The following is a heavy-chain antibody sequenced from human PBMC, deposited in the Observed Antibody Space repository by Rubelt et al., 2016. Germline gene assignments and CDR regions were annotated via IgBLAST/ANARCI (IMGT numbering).Heavy chain of an antibody. CDR1: GYSFTSYW. D-gene: IGHD6-6*01. CDR3: ASLSSSSHDAFDI. CDR2: SYPGDSDT. V-gene: IGHV5-51*01. J-gene: IGHJ3*02. Sequence: EVQLVQSGAEVKKPGESLKISCKGSGYSFTSYWIGWVRQMPGKGLEWMGISYPGDSDTRYSPSFQGQVTSSGDKSISTAYLQWSSLKASDTAMYYCASLSSSSHDAFDIWGQGTMVTVSS.